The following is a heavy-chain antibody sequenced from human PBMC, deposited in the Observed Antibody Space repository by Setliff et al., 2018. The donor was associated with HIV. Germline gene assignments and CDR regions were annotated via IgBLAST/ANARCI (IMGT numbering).Heavy chain of an antibody. V-gene: IGHV4-4*07. Sequence: PSETLSLTCSVSGHSISGYYWSWIRQPAGRGLEWIGLVHTSGNTNYNPSLRGRVTMSVDMSKNQFSLKLTSVSAADTAVYYCARDRIEFVAEDPHDVFDIWGRGTLVTVSS. D-gene: IGHD2-15*01. J-gene: IGHJ3*02. CDR3: ARDRIEFVAEDPHDVFDI. CDR2: VHTSGNT. CDR1: GHSISGYY.